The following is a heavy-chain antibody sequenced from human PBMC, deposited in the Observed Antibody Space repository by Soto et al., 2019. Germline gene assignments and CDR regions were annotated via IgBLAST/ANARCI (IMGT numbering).Heavy chain of an antibody. CDR1: GYSFTSYW. D-gene: IGHD3-10*01. Sequence: GYSLKISCSGSGYSFTSYWICLLLHIPGKGLEWIGIIYPGDSDTRYSPSFQGQVTISADKSISTAYLQWSSLKASDTAMYYCARHNSLPSGLLWFGEPHYYYYGMEVWGQGTTVTVSS. J-gene: IGHJ6*02. CDR3: ARHNSLPSGLLWFGEPHYYYYGMEV. V-gene: IGHV5-51*01. CDR2: IYPGDSDT.